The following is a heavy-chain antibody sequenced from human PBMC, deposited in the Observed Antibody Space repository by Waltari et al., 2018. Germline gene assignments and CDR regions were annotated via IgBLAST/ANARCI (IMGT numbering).Heavy chain of an antibody. J-gene: IGHJ4*02. V-gene: IGHV3-7*01. Sequence: EVQVVESGGGPVQPGGSLRLSCAASGFTFNSHWLGWVRQAPGKGLEWVANIKPDASDKYYVDSVKGRFTISRDNAKNSLYLQMNSLRAEDTAIYYCARNKLRLDYWGPGTLVTVSS. CDR2: IKPDASDK. D-gene: IGHD3-10*01. CDR1: GFTFNSHW. CDR3: ARNKLRLDY.